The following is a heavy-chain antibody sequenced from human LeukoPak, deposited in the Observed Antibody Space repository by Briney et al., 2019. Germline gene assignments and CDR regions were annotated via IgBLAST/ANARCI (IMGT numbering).Heavy chain of an antibody. J-gene: IGHJ4*02. D-gene: IGHD3-3*01. CDR2: INHSGST. Sequence: SETLSLTCAVYGGSFSGYYWSWIRQPPGKGLEWIGGINHSGSTNYNPSLKSRVTVSVDTSKNQFSLKLSSVTAADTAVYYCARRRPPYYDFWSGYFFDYWGQGTLVTVSS. V-gene: IGHV4-34*01. CDR1: GGSFSGYY. CDR3: ARRRPPYYDFWSGYFFDY.